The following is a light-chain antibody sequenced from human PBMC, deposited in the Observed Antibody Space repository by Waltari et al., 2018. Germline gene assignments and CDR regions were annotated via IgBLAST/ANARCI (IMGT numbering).Light chain of an antibody. Sequence: QSALTQPASVTGSPGQSITIPCPGVSRDPGGPTYVSWYQPHTGSAPRLLIYDVTRRPSDVSARFSASASGNTASLTISGLQADDEAVYYCNSYTPTNGRFGGGTKLTVL. CDR3: NSYTPTNGR. CDR1: SRDPGGPTY. CDR2: DVT. V-gene: IGLV2-14*03. J-gene: IGLJ3*02.